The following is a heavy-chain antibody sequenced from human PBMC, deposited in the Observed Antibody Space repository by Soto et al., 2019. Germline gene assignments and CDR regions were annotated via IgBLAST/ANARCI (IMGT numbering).Heavy chain of an antibody. CDR1: GDSMTKYY. D-gene: IGHD1-26*01. Sequence: QVQLQESGPGLVKPSETLSLTCTVSGDSMTKYYWSWIRQPAGKGLEWIGRIYTSGSTNYNPSLKSRVTMSIDTSNNHFSLMLKSLTAADTAVYYCARTVGAAYYFDFWGQGALVTVSS. V-gene: IGHV4-4*07. CDR3: ARTVGAAYYFDF. J-gene: IGHJ4*02. CDR2: IYTSGST.